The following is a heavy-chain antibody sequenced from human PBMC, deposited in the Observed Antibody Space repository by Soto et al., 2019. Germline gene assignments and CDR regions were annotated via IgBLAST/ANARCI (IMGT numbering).Heavy chain of an antibody. CDR3: ARTYGGYPPLYYGMDV. CDR1: EFSFSDYY. J-gene: IGHJ6*02. CDR2: ISSRDNTI. V-gene: IGHV3-11*01. Sequence: QVHLVESGGDLVKPGGSLRLSCAASEFSFSDYYMNWIRQAPGKGLEWVSSISSRDNTIYYADSVQGRFTISGDNAKNSAYLQMNSLRAEDTAVYYCARTYGGYPPLYYGMDVWGQGTTVTVSS. D-gene: IGHD5-12*01.